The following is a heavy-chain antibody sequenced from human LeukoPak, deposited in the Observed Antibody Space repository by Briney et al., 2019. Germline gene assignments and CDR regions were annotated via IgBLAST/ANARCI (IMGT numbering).Heavy chain of an antibody. CDR2: FYYTGSI. D-gene: IGHD3-9*01. J-gene: IGHJ6*02. CDR1: GGSISSTSYY. Sequence: SETLSLTCLVSGGSISSTSYYWGWIRQSPGRGLEWIGSFYYTGSIFDNRSLRSRVTISIDMSKNQFLLKLTSVTAADTAVYYCARASHRSHDTIYGMDVWGQGTTVIVSS. CDR3: ARASHRSHDTIYGMDV. V-gene: IGHV4-39*07.